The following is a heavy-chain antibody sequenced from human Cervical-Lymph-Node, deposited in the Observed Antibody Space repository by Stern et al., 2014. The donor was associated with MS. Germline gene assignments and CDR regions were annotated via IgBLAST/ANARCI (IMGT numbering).Heavy chain of an antibody. CDR3: SGGRSGSYSSDY. D-gene: IGHD3-10*01. CDR1: GDSLSSYY. J-gene: IGHJ4*02. CDR2: IYYSGST. V-gene: IGHV4-59*01. Sequence: QVQLQESGPGLVKPSETLSLTCTVSGDSLSSYYWSWIRQPPATGLEWIGYIYYSGSTNYNPSLKSRITISVDTSKNQFSLKLISVTAADTAVYYCSGGRSGSYSSDYWGQGTLVTVSS.